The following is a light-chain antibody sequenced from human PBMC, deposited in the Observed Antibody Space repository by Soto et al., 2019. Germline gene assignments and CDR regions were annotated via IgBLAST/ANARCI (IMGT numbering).Light chain of an antibody. Sequence: EIVLTQSPGALSLSPGERATLSCRASQSVNSASLSWYQQKPGQAPRLLIYAASSRATDIPDRFSGSGSGPDFTLTIDRLEPEDFAVYFCQQFDGSSWTFVQGTKVEIK. J-gene: IGKJ1*01. V-gene: IGKV3-20*01. CDR2: AAS. CDR1: QSVNSAS. CDR3: QQFDGSSWT.